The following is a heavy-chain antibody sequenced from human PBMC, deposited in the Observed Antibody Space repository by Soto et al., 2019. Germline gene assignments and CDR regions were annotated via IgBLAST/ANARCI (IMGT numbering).Heavy chain of an antibody. CDR1: GYTLTELS. D-gene: IGHD3-22*01. CDR2: FDPEDGET. CDR3: ATRPISGYPTHFDY. V-gene: IGHV1-24*01. Sequence: GASVKVSCKXSGYTLTELSMHWVRQAPGKGLEWMGGFDPEDGETIYAQKFQGRVTMTEDTSTDTAYMELSSLRSEDTAVYYCATRPISGYPTHFDYWGQGTLVTVSS. J-gene: IGHJ4*02.